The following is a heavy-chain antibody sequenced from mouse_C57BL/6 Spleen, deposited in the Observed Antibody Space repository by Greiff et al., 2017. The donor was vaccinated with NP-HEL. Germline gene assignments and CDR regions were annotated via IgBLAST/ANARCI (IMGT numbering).Heavy chain of an antibody. CDR1: GFTFSDYG. CDR2: ISSGSSTI. Sequence: EVKVVESGGGLVKPGGSLKLSCAASGFTFSDYGMHWVRQAPEKGLEWVAYISSGSSTIYYADTVKGRFTISRDNAKNTLFLQMTSLRSEDTAMYYCARTGAYAMDYWGQGTSVTVSS. J-gene: IGHJ4*01. D-gene: IGHD4-1*01. V-gene: IGHV5-17*01. CDR3: ARTGAYAMDY.